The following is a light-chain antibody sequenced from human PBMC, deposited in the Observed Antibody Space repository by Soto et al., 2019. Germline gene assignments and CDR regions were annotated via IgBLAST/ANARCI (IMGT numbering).Light chain of an antibody. CDR1: NSFLDSSNNNNY. Sequence: DIVMTPSPESLALSRGDRATINCNSINSFLDSSNNNNYLAWYQQKPGQPPKLLIYWASTRESGVPDRFSGSGSGTDFTLTISSLQAEDVAVYYCQKYYSTPINCGKGQRRAIK. V-gene: IGKV4-1*01. CDR3: QKYYSTPIN. CDR2: WAS. J-gene: IGKJ5*01.